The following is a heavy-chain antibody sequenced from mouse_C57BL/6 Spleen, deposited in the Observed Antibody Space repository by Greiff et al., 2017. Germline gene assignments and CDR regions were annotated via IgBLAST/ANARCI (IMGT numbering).Heavy chain of an antibody. CDR1: GFNIKDYY. D-gene: IGHD6-5*01. CDR2: IDPEDGET. V-gene: IGHV14-2*01. Sequence: EVQLVESGAELVKPGASVKLSCTASGFNIKDYYMHWVKQRTEQGLEWIGRIDPEDGETKYAPKFQGKATITAANSANTAYLQLSSQTSEYTAVYYCARTPYPHYFDYWGQGTTLTVSS. J-gene: IGHJ2*01. CDR3: ARTPYPHYFDY.